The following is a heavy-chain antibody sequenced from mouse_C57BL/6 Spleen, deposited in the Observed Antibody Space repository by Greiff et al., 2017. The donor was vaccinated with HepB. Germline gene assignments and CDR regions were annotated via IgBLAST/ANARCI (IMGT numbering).Heavy chain of an antibody. CDR3: ARSVNEYDSSASDY. D-gene: IGHD2-4*01. Sequence: VQLQQSGAELVKPGASVKISCKASGYAFSSYWMNWVKQWPGKGLEWIGQIYPVDGDTNYNGKFKGKATLTADKSSSTSYMQRSSLTSEDSAVYFGARSVNEYDSSASDYWGQGTSVTVSS. CDR2: IYPVDGDT. CDR1: GYAFSSYW. V-gene: IGHV1-80*01. J-gene: IGHJ4*01.